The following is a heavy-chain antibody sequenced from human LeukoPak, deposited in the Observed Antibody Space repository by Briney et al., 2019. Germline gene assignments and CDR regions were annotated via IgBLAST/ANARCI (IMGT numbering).Heavy chain of an antibody. J-gene: IGHJ4*02. CDR1: GFTFSSYA. D-gene: IGHD3-10*01. V-gene: IGHV3-23*01. CDR3: AKDQGFSPDYYGSGNFDY. Sequence: GGSRRLSCAASGFTFSSYAMSWVRQAPGKGLEWVSAISGSGTSLYYADSVKGRFTISRDNSKNTLFLQMNSLRAEDTAVYYCAKDQGFSPDYYGSGNFDYWGQGTLVTVSS. CDR2: ISGSGTSL.